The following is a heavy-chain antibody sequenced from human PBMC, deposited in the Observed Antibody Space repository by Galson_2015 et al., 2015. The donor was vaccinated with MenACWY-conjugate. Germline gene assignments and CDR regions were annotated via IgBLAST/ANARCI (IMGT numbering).Heavy chain of an antibody. J-gene: IGHJ4*02. Sequence: SLRLSCAASGFTFSNAWMTWDRQAPGKGLEWVGRIKSKTHSGTPDYAAPVNGRFTISRDDSRNTVYLEMNGLKAEDTGLYYCTTDYFGQYFFDSWGQGTPVTVSS. D-gene: IGHD2/OR15-2a*01. CDR1: GFTFSNAW. CDR3: TTDYFGQYFFDS. CDR2: IKSKTHSGTP. V-gene: IGHV3-15*01.